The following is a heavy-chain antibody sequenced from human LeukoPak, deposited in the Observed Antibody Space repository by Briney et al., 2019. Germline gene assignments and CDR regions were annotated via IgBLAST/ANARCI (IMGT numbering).Heavy chain of an antibody. CDR1: GFTVSSNY. Sequence: GSLRLSCAASGFTVSSNYMSWVRQPPGKGLEWIGEIHLDGRTNCNPSLKSRLTMSVDLSENHISLKLTSVSAADTAVYYCAREGGFFRPLDYSGQGTLVTVSS. CDR3: AREGGFFRPLDY. V-gene: IGHV4-4*02. D-gene: IGHD3-3*01. CDR2: IHLDGRT. J-gene: IGHJ4*02.